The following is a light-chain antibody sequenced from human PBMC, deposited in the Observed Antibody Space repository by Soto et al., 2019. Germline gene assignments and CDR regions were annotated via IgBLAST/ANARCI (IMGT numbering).Light chain of an antibody. CDR1: QSVSSN. V-gene: IGKV3-15*01. Sequence: EIVMTQSPATLSVYPGERATLSCRASQSVSSNLAWYQQKPGQAPRLLIYGASTRSTGIPARFSGSGSGTAFTLSISSLQSEDFAVYYCQQYNNWPLFTFGPGTKVDIK. J-gene: IGKJ3*01. CDR3: QQYNNWPLFT. CDR2: GAS.